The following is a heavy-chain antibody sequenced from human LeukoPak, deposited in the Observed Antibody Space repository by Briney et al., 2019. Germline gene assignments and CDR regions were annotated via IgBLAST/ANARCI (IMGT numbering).Heavy chain of an antibody. Sequence: AGGSLRLSCAASGLTFSSYAMSWVRQAPGKGLEWVSAITSSGGSTYYADSVKGRFTISRDNSKNTLYLQMSSLRAEDTAVYYCAKASEQRYFEYWGQGTLVTVSS. CDR2: ITSSGGST. J-gene: IGHJ4*02. V-gene: IGHV3-23*01. CDR1: GLTFSSYA. D-gene: IGHD1/OR15-1a*01. CDR3: AKASEQRYFEY.